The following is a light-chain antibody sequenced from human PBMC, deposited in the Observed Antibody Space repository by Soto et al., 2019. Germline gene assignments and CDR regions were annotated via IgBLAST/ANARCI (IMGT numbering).Light chain of an antibody. Sequence: QSVLTQPPSVSWSPGQSVTIYSAGTSSDVGGYNYVSWYQQHPGKAPKLMIYEVSKRPSGVPDRFSGSESGNTASLTVSGLQAEDEADYYCISYAGSNNFVVFGGGTKVTVL. CDR1: SSDVGGYNY. V-gene: IGLV2-8*01. J-gene: IGLJ2*01. CDR3: ISYAGSNNFVV. CDR2: EVS.